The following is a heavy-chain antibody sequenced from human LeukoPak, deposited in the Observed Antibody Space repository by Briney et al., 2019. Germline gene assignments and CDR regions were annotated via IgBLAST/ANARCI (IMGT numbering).Heavy chain of an antibody. J-gene: IGHJ5*02. Sequence: GGSLRLSCAASGFTFSSYWMTWVRQAPGEGLEWVANIKQDGREQMYVDSVKGRFTLSRDNAKNTLYLQMNSLRVEDTAVYYCARSGETGYRPQGPWGQGTLVTVSS. CDR1: GFTFSSYW. D-gene: IGHD5-18*01. CDR3: ARSGETGYRPQGP. CDR2: IKQDGREQ. V-gene: IGHV3-7*01.